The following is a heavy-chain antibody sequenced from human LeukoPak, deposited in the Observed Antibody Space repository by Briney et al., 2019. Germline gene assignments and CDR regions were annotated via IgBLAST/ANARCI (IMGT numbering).Heavy chain of an antibody. CDR1: GFTFSSYA. CDR2: ISGSGGST. CDR3: AKALGYSSGWPGDYFDY. D-gene: IGHD6-19*01. Sequence: GGTLRLSCAASGFTFSSYAMSWVRQAPGKGLEWVSAISGSGGSTYYADSVKGRFTISRDNSKNTLYLQMNSLRAEDTAVYYCAKALGYSSGWPGDYFDYWGQGTLVTVSS. V-gene: IGHV3-23*01. J-gene: IGHJ4*02.